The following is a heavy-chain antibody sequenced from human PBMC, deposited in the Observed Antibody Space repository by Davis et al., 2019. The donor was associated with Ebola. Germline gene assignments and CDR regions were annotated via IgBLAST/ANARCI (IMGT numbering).Heavy chain of an antibody. Sequence: PGGSLRLSCAASGFTFSSYAMSWVRQAPGKGLEWVSAISGSGGSTYYADSVKGRFTISRDNSKNTLYLQMNSLRAEDTAVYYCAKADIRYYGGNSGFDYWGQGTLVTVSS. V-gene: IGHV3-23*01. CDR1: GFTFSSYA. CDR3: AKADIRYYGGNSGFDY. CDR2: ISGSGGST. D-gene: IGHD4-23*01. J-gene: IGHJ4*02.